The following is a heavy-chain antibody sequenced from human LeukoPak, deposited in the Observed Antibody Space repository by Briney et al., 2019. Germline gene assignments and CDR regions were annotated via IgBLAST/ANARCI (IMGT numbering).Heavy chain of an antibody. D-gene: IGHD3-22*01. J-gene: IGHJ4*02. V-gene: IGHV4-34*01. CDR1: GGSFSGYY. CDR2: INHSGST. Sequence: PSETLSLTCAVYGGSFSGYYWSWIRQPPGKGLEWIGEINHSGSTNYNPSLKSRVTISVDTSKNQFSLKLSSVTAADTAVYYCARDRYYYDSSGSVWGQGTLVTVSS. CDR3: ARDRYYYDSSGSV.